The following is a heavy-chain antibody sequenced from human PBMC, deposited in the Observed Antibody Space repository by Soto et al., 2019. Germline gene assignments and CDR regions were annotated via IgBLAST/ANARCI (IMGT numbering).Heavy chain of an antibody. CDR1: GYTFINYG. V-gene: IGHV1-18*01. CDR3: ARDEVPAANWLDR. Sequence: ASVKVSCKASGYTFINYGITLVRQAPGQGLEWMGWISGYNGNTNYAQSLQGRVTMTTDTSTSTAYMELRSLKSDDTAVYYCARDEVPAANWLDRWGQGTLVTVSS. CDR2: ISGYNGNT. J-gene: IGHJ5*02. D-gene: IGHD2-2*01.